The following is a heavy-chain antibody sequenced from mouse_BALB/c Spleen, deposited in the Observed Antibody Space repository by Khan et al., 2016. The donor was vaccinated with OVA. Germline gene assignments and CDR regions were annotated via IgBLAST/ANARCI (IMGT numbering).Heavy chain of an antibody. J-gene: IGHJ2*01. CDR3: ARTARIKY. CDR2: ISYSGST. D-gene: IGHD1-2*01. Sequence: EVQLQESGPGLVKPSQSLSLTCTVTGYSITSGYGWNWIRQFPGNKVEWMGYISYSGSTNYNPSLKSRISITRDTSKKQFFLQLNSVTTEDTATYYCARTARIKYWGQGTTLTVSS. V-gene: IGHV3-2*02. CDR1: GYSITSGYG.